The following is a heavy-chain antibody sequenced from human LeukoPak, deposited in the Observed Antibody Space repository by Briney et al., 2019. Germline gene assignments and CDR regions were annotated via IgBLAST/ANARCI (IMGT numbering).Heavy chain of an antibody. D-gene: IGHD5-12*01. CDR2: IYSSGST. CDR1: GASISSGSNY. J-gene: IGHJ4*02. V-gene: IGHV4-39*07. Sequence: SETLSLTCSVSGASISSGSNYWGWIRQPPGKTLEWIGSIYSSGSTYYNSSLQSRVIIIIDTPKNHFSLTLSSVTAADTAVYYCARHRGYSGYGIGRPAYFDYWGQGTLVTVSS. CDR3: ARHRGYSGYGIGRPAYFDY.